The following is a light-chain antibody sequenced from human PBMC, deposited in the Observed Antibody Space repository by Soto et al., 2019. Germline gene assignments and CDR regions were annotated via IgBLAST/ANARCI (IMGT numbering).Light chain of an antibody. CDR2: LNNDGSH. CDR1: SGHSSYA. CDR3: QTWGTGFQV. Sequence: QSVLTQSPSASASLGASVKHTCTLRSGHSSYAIAWHQKQPGKGPRYLMDLNNDGSHTKGDGIPDRFSGSSSGAERYLIISSLQSEDEADYYCQTWGTGFQVFGGGTKLTVL. V-gene: IGLV4-69*01. J-gene: IGLJ2*01.